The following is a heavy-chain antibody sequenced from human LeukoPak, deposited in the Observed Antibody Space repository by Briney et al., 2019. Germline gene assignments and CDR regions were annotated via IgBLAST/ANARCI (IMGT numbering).Heavy chain of an antibody. D-gene: IGHD3-10*01. CDR1: RFTFSSSL. CDR2: ISANGGST. Sequence: PGGSLRLSCSASRFTFSSSLMFWVRQAPGKGPEYVAAISANGGSTYHADTVYGRFTISRDNSKNTLYLQMNSLRAEDTAVYYCARSHESFASGSGDYWGQGTLVTVSS. J-gene: IGHJ4*02. V-gene: IGHV3-64*04. CDR3: ARSHESFASGSGDY.